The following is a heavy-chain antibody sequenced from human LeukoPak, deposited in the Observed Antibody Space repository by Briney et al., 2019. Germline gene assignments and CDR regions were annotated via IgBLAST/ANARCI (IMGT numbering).Heavy chain of an antibody. Sequence: GGSLRLSCAASGFMFSNFATSWVRQAPGKGLEWVSATYYSGGNTYSADSVKGRFTISRDNAKNTLYLQMNSLRAEDTAVYYCAKDQGQAVVPRRFDNWGQGTLVTVSS. D-gene: IGHD2-2*01. J-gene: IGHJ4*02. CDR1: GFMFSNFA. CDR3: AKDQGQAVVPRRFDN. V-gene: IGHV3-23*01. CDR2: TYYSGGNT.